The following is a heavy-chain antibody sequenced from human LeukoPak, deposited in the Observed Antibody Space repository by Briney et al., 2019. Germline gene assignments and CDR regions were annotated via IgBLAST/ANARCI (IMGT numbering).Heavy chain of an antibody. Sequence: SETLSLTCTVSGGSISSSSYYWGWIRQPPGKGLEWIVSIYYSGSTYYNPSLKSRVTISVDTSKNQFSLKLSSVTAADTAVYYCARVQRGPRAGAFDIWGQGTMVTVSS. CDR1: GGSISSSSYY. D-gene: IGHD2-2*01. CDR3: ARVQRGPRAGAFDI. V-gene: IGHV4-39*01. J-gene: IGHJ3*02. CDR2: IYYSGST.